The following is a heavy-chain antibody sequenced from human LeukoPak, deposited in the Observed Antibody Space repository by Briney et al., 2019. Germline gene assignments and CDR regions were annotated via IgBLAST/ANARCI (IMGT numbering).Heavy chain of an antibody. CDR1: GGSISSSNW. V-gene: IGHV4-4*02. CDR3: AKFHTSSWFFDS. D-gene: IGHD6-13*01. J-gene: IGHJ4*02. CDR2: IYPSGST. Sequence: SETLSLTCAVSGGSISSSNWWGWVRQPPGKGLEWIGKIYPSGSTNYNPSLKSQVTMSVEESKNKFSLKLTSATAADTAVYYCAKFHTSSWFFDSWGQGILVTVSS.